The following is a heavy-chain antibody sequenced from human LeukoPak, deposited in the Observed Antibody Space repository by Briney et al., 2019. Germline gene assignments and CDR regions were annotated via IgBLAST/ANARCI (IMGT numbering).Heavy chain of an antibody. CDR2: IYYSGST. D-gene: IGHD6-19*01. CDR1: GGSISSSSYY. CDR3: ARSIAVAGMSAFDV. J-gene: IGHJ3*01. Sequence: SETLSLTCTVSGGSISSSSYYWGWIRQPPGKGLEWIGSIYYSGSTYYNPSLKSRVTISVDTSKNQFSLKLSSVTAVDTAVYYCARSIAVAGMSAFDVWGQGTMVTVSS. V-gene: IGHV4-39*07.